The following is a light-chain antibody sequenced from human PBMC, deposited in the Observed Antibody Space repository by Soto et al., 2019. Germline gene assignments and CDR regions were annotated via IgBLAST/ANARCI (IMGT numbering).Light chain of an antibody. Sequence: EIVMTQSPATLSVSPWERVSLSCRASQTIYDKLAWYQQKPGQTPRLLIYDASTRATGIPGSFSGSGSGTEFTLTISSLQSEDFAVYYCQQYNRWPLTFGGGTKVDIK. J-gene: IGKJ4*01. CDR3: QQYNRWPLT. CDR2: DAS. CDR1: QTIYDK. V-gene: IGKV3-15*01.